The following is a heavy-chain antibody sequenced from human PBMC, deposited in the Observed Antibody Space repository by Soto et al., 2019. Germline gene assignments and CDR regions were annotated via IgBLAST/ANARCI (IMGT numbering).Heavy chain of an antibody. CDR3: ARLAMASRRGYYGMDV. CDR1: GYSFTSYW. CDR2: IDPSASYT. V-gene: IGHV5-10-1*01. J-gene: IGHJ6*02. D-gene: IGHD3-16*01. Sequence: EVQLVQSGAEVKKPGESLRISCKGSGYSFTSYWITWGRQMPGKGLEWMGRIDPSASYTNYSPSFQGHVPISADKSISTAYLQWSSLKASDTAMYYCARLAMASRRGYYGMDVWGQGTTVTVSS.